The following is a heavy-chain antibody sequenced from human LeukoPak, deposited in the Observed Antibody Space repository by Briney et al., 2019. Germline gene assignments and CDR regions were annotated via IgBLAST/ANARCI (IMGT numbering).Heavy chain of an antibody. CDR3: ASLSYYGSYYMDV. Sequence: SETLSLTCAVYGGSFSGYYWSWIRQPPGKGLEWIGEINHSGSTNYNPSLKSRVTISVDTSKNQFSLKLSSVTAADTAVYYCASLSYYGSYYMDVWGKGTTVTISS. CDR1: GGSFSGYY. J-gene: IGHJ6*03. D-gene: IGHD3-10*01. V-gene: IGHV4-34*01. CDR2: INHSGST.